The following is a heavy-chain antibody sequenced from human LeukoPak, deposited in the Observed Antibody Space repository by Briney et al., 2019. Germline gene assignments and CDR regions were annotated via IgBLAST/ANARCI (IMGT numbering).Heavy chain of an antibody. V-gene: IGHV3-43*01. J-gene: IGHJ6*03. CDR1: GFTFDDYT. D-gene: IGHD6-13*01. CDR2: ISWDGGST. CDR3: AKDTSAGIAVDGTSWYYYYMDV. Sequence: GGSLRLSCAASGFTFDDYTMHWVRQAPGKGLEWVSLISWDGGSTYYADSVKGRFTISRDNSKNSLYLQMNSLRTEDTALYYCAKDTSAGIAVDGTSWYYYYMDVWGKGTTVTVSS.